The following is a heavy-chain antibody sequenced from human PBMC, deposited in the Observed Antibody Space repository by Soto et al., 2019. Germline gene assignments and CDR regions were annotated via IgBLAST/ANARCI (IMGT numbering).Heavy chain of an antibody. V-gene: IGHV4-39*01. Sequence: SETLSLTCAVSGASISGSYYYWAWLRQSPGKGPEWIGSVFYTGFTSYNPSLESRVSVSVDTSKSQFSLKLSAVTAADTAVYYCATSQKGYDWNYFDHWGQGALVTVSS. D-gene: IGHD1-20*01. J-gene: IGHJ4*02. CDR2: VFYTGFT. CDR1: GASISGSYYY. CDR3: ATSQKGYDWNYFDH.